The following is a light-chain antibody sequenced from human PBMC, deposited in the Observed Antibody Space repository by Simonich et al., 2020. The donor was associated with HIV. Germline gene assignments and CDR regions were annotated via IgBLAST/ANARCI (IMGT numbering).Light chain of an antibody. V-gene: IGKV3-11*01. CDR3: QQRSNWPLT. CDR1: QSVSSD. J-gene: IGKJ4*01. CDR2: DAS. Sequence: EIVLTQSPATLSLSPGERPTPSCRASQSVSSDLAWYQQKPGQAPRLLIYDASNRATGIPARFSGSGSGTDFTLTISSLEPEDFAVYYCQQRSNWPLTFGGGTKVEIK.